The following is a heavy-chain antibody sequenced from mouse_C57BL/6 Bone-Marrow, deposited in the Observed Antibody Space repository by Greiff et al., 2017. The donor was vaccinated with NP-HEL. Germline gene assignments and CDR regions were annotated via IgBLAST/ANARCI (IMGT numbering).Heavy chain of an antibody. V-gene: IGHV1-64*01. CDR1: GYTFTSYW. CDR2: IHPNSGST. D-gene: IGHD1-1*01. CDR3: ARPYYYGSLKAVGY. J-gene: IGHJ2*01. Sequence: QVQLQQPGAELVKPGASVKLSCKASGYTFTSYWMHWVKQRPGQGLEWIGMIHPNSGSTNYNEKFKSKATLTVDKSSSTAYMQLSSLTSEDSAVYYCARPYYYGSLKAVGYWGQGTTLTVSS.